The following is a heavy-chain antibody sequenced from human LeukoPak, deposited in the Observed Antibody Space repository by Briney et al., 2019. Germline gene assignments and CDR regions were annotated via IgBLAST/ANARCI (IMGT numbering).Heavy chain of an antibody. Sequence: SETLSLTCTVSGASVSSGSYYWSWIRQPPGKGLEWIGDLYYSGSTNYDPSLKNRVTISLDASKNQFSLRLTSVTAADTAVYYCARVLYDSFDPWGQGTLVTVSS. CDR2: LYYSGST. V-gene: IGHV4-61*01. CDR3: ARVLYDSFDP. J-gene: IGHJ5*02. CDR1: GASVSSGSYY. D-gene: IGHD2-8*01.